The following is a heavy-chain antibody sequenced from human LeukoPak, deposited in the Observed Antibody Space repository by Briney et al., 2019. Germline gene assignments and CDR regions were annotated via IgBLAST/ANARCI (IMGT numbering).Heavy chain of an antibody. D-gene: IGHD3-10*01. CDR3: ARDSGYGSGSYYNSAFDI. J-gene: IGHJ3*02. V-gene: IGHV4-4*07. Sequence: SETLSLTCTVSGGSISSYYWSWIRQPAGKGLERVGRIYTSGSTNYNPSLKSRVTMSVDTSKNQFSLKLSSVTAADTAVYYCARDSGYGSGSYYNSAFDIWGQGTMVTVSS. CDR2: IYTSGST. CDR1: GGSISSYY.